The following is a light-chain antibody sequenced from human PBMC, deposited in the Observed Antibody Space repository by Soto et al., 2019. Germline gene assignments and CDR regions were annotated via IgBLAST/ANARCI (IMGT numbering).Light chain of an antibody. CDR3: QKYSSVPP. CDR2: AAS. V-gene: IGKV1-27*01. CDR1: QGISNY. J-gene: IGKJ3*01. Sequence: DIQMTQSPSSLSASVGDRVTITCRASQGISNYISWYQQKPGKAPKLLIYAASTLKSGVPSRFSGSGSGTDFTLTIRRLPPEDVATYSWQKYSSVPPFGPGTKVDIK.